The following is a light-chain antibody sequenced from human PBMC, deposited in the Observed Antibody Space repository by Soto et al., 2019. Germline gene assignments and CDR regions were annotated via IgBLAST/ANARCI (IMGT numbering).Light chain of an antibody. CDR3: QQYNNWPPWT. CDR2: GAS. J-gene: IGKJ1*01. V-gene: IGKV3-15*01. CDR1: QSVSSN. Sequence: EIVMTQSPATLSVSPVERATLSCRASQSVSSNLACYQQKPGQAPRLLIYGASTRATGIPARFSGSGSGTEFTLTISSLQSEDFAVYYCQQYNNWPPWTFGQGSKVDI.